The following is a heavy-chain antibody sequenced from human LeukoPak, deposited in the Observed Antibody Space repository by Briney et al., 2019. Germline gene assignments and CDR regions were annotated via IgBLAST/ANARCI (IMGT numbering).Heavy chain of an antibody. Sequence: PGGSLRLSCAASGFSLGNYAMSWVRQAPGKGLEWVSVISGSGVVTFYADSVQGRFTISRDGSKTLYLLQMNSLRGEDTAVYYCAKATTVVTLDNAFDLWGPGTLVTVSS. CDR1: GFSLGNYA. D-gene: IGHD4-23*01. V-gene: IGHV3-23*01. CDR3: AKATTVVTLDNAFDL. CDR2: ISGSGVVT. J-gene: IGHJ3*01.